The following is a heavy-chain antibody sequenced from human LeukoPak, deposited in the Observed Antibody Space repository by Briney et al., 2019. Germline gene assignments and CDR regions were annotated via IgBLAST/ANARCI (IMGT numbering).Heavy chain of an antibody. CDR1: GLTLDVYA. D-gene: IGHD4-17*01. J-gene: IGHJ4*02. CDR3: AKMGPQECGDYGTFDY. Sequence: PGRSLRLSCAASGLTLDVYAMHWVRHAPGKGLEWVSGITWNSGSIGYADSVKGRFTISRDNAKNSLYLQMNSLRPEDTALYYCAKMGPQECGDYGTFDYWGRGTLVTVSS. CDR2: ITWNSGSI. V-gene: IGHV3-9*01.